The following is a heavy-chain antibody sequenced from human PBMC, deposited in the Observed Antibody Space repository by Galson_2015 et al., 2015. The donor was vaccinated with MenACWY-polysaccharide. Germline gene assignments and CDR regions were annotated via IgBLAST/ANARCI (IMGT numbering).Heavy chain of an antibody. J-gene: IGHJ5*01. V-gene: IGHV4-34*01. Sequence: SETLSLTCTVYGGSFSFYFWSWIRQSPGKGLEWIGEINQGGRTSYNPSLKSRVTLSVDTSKNQVSLSLESVTAADTAVYYCARGRWYSNNWSYQLDSWGQGNLVTVSS. CDR3: ARGRWYSNNWSYQLDS. CDR1: GGSFSFYF. CDR2: INQGGRT. D-gene: IGHD6-13*01.